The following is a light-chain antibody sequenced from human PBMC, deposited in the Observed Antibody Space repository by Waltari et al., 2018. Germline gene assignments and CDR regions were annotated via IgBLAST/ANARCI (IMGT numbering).Light chain of an antibody. V-gene: IGLV6-57*02. CDR3: QSYDHAFPVV. CDR1: GGRIASNF. CDR2: ENN. J-gene: IGLJ3*02. Sequence: TQPHSVSGSPGETVIISCTGSGGRIASNFVQWYQQRPGRAPAAGIYENNQRPSGVPDRFSGSIDGSSNSASLTSSGLQSEDEADDYCQSYDHAFPVVFGGGTKLTVL.